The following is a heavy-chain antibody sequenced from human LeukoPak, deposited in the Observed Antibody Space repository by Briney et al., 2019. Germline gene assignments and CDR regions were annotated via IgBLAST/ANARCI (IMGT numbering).Heavy chain of an antibody. CDR3: ARGAPGSYCSGGSCPYFDY. CDR2: VNPNSGHT. Sequence: GASVKVSCKASGYTFTSYDVNWVRQATGQGLEWMGWVNPNSGHTGYAQKFQGRVTMTTNTSISTAYMELSSLRSEDTAVYYCARGAPGSYCSGGSCPYFDYWGQGTLDSVSS. D-gene: IGHD2-15*01. V-gene: IGHV1-8*01. J-gene: IGHJ4*02. CDR1: GYTFTSYD.